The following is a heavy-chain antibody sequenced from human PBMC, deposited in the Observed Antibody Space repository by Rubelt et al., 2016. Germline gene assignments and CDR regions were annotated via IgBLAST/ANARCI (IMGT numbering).Heavy chain of an antibody. Sequence: GMHWVRQAPGKGLEWVAVISYDGSNKYYADSVKGRFTISRDNSKNTLYLQMNSLRAEDTAVYYCARADSSGYYYVSYFDYWGQGTLVTVSS. V-gene: IGHV3-30*19. CDR3: ARADSSGYYYVSYFDY. D-gene: IGHD3-22*01. J-gene: IGHJ4*02. CDR2: ISYDGSNK.